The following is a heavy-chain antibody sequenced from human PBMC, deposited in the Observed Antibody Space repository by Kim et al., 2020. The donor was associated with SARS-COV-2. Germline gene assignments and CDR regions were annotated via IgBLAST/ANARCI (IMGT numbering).Heavy chain of an antibody. CDR2: IYYSGST. V-gene: IGHV4-59*08. D-gene: IGHD5-18*01. J-gene: IGHJ6*02. CDR1: GGSISSYY. CDR3: ARHRQDTAMVTNYYYYGMDV. Sequence: SETLSLTCTVSGGSISSYYWSWIRQPPGKGLEWIGYIYYSGSTNYNPSLKSRVTISVDTSKNQFSLKLSSVTAADTAVYYCARHRQDTAMVTNYYYYGMDVWGQGTTVTVSS.